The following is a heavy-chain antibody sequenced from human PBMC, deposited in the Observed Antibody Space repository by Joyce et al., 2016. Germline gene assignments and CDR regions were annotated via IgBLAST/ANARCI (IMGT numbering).Heavy chain of an antibody. CDR2: LSSSSSCI. J-gene: IGHJ4*02. Sequence: EVQLVESGGGLVKPGGSLRLSCAASGFTFSSYSMSWVRQVPGKGLEWVSSLSSSSSCIKYTDSVKGRFTISRDNAKNSLYLQMNSLRVEDTAVYYCARSSYTNGIFDYWGQGTLVTVSS. D-gene: IGHD2-8*01. CDR3: ARSSYTNGIFDY. V-gene: IGHV3-21*01. CDR1: GFTFSSYS.